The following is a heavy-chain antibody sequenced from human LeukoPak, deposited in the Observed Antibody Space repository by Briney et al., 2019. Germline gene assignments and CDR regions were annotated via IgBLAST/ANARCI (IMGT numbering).Heavy chain of an antibody. CDR1: GGSFSDYY. V-gene: IGHV4-34*01. D-gene: IGHD3-10*01. Sequence: SETPSLTCAVYGGSFSDYYWSWIRQPPGKGLEWIGEINHRGSTNYNPSLMSRVTISVDTSKNQFSLKLSSVTAADTAIYYCARQRGYYAPFDIWGQGTMVTVSS. J-gene: IGHJ3*02. CDR2: INHRGST. CDR3: ARQRGYYAPFDI.